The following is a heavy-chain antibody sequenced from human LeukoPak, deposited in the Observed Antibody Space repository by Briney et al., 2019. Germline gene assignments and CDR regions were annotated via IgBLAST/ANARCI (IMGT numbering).Heavy chain of an antibody. CDR3: AKRNYFGAGTYSFDF. J-gene: IGHJ4*02. CDR1: GFTFSNFG. Sequence: GGSLRLSCTASGFTFSNFGMSWVRQAPGKGLEWVSHLTGSGGSTYYAGSVKGRSTISRDNSMNTLYLQMNSLRAEDTAVYYCAKRNYFGAGTYSFDFWGQGTLVTVSS. CDR2: LTGSGGST. D-gene: IGHD3-10*01. V-gene: IGHV3-23*01.